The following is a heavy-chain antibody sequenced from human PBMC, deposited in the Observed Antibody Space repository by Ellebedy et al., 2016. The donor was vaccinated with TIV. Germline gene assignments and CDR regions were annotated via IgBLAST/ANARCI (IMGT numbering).Heavy chain of an antibody. V-gene: IGHV3-30*02. CDR1: GFTFDDYG. Sequence: PGGSLRLSCAASGFTFDDYGMHWVRQAPGKGLEWVAFIQYDGSNKNYADSVKGRVTISRDNSKNTLYLQMNSLRTEDTAVYYCVKDGDYASFAYWGQGTLVTVSS. D-gene: IGHD4-17*01. CDR2: IQYDGSNK. J-gene: IGHJ4*02. CDR3: VKDGDYASFAY.